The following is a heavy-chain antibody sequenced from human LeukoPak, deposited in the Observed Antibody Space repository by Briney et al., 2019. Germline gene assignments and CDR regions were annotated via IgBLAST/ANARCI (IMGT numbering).Heavy chain of an antibody. CDR2: IYSGGST. Sequence: GGSLRLSCAASGITVSSNYMRWVRQAPGKGLEWVSVIYSGGSTYYADSVKGRFTISRDNSKNTLYLQMSTLRAEDTAVYYCARDSGYAYGGLDYWGQGTLVTVSS. D-gene: IGHD3-16*01. CDR1: GITVSSNY. V-gene: IGHV3-66*01. CDR3: ARDSGYAYGGLDY. J-gene: IGHJ4*02.